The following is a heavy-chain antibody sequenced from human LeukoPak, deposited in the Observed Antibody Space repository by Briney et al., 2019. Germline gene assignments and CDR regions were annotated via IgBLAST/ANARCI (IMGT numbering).Heavy chain of an antibody. J-gene: IGHJ4*02. CDR1: GYTFTSYY. CDR3: ARDDVEGIAAAEIGLIDY. V-gene: IGHV1-46*01. D-gene: IGHD6-13*01. CDR2: INPSGGST. Sequence: ASVKVSCKASGYTFTSYYTHWVRQAPGQGLEWMGIINPSGGSTSYAQKFQGRVTMTRDMSTSTVYMELSSLRSEDTAVYYCARDDVEGIAAAEIGLIDYWGQGTLVTVSS.